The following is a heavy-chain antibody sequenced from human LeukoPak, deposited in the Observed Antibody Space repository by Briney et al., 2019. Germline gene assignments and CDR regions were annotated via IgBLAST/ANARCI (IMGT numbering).Heavy chain of an antibody. CDR3: ARVGGSNAFDI. CDR2: INSDGSST. Sequence: PGGSLRLSCAASGFTFSSYWVHWVRQAPGKGLVWFSPINSDGSSTSYADSVKGRFTISRDNAKNTLSLQMNSLRAAATAVYYCARVGGSNAFDIWGQGTMVIVSS. J-gene: IGHJ3*02. CDR1: GFTFSSYW. V-gene: IGHV3-74*01. D-gene: IGHD1-26*01.